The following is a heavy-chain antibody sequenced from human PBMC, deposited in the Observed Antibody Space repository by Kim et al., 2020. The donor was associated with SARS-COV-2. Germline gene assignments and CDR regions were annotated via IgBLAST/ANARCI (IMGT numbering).Heavy chain of an antibody. CDR3: VRLVVAAPFDF. Sequence: TSQADSVTRRLTISRDTAKNTLYLQMNRQRAEDTAVYYCVRLVVAAPFDFWGQGALVTVSS. D-gene: IGHD2-15*01. CDR2: T. J-gene: IGHJ4*02. V-gene: IGHV3-74*01.